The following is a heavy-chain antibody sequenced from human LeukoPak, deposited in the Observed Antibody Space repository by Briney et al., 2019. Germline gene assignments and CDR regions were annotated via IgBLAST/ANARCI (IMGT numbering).Heavy chain of an antibody. CDR3: ARGVRYDRGAFDI. D-gene: IGHD3-22*01. CDR2: VYHSGST. V-gene: IGHV4-38-2*02. J-gene: IGHJ3*02. CDR1: GYSISSGYF. Sequence: SETLSLTCTVSGYSISSGYFWGWIRQPPGKGLEWIGSVYHSGSTYYNPSLKSRVTISVDTSKNQFSLKLSSVTAADTAVYYCARGVRYDRGAFDIWGQGTMVTVSS.